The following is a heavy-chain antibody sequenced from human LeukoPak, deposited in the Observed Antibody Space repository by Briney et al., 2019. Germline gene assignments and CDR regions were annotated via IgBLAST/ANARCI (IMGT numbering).Heavy chain of an antibody. CDR2: ISYDGINK. J-gene: IGHJ4*02. Sequence: PGGSLRLSCAASGFTFSSYAMHWVRQAPGKGLEWVAVISYDGINKYYADSVKGQFTISRDNPKNTLYLQMNSLRAEDTAVYYCAKVHYYDSSGYPMRDYWGQGTLVTVSS. CDR1: GFTFSSYA. CDR3: AKVHYYDSSGYPMRDY. V-gene: IGHV3-30*04. D-gene: IGHD3-22*01.